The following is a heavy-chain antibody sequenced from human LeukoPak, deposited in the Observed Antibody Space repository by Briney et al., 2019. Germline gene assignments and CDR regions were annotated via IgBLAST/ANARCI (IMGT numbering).Heavy chain of an antibody. Sequence: GASVKVSCKASGYTFTSYYMHWVRQAPGQGLERMGIINPSGGSTSYAQKFQGRVTMTRDTSTSTVYMELSSLRSEDTAVYYCARGPLFYAYSGSYFDYWGQGTLVTVSS. CDR2: INPSGGST. CDR1: GYTFTSYY. CDR3: ARGPLFYAYSGSYFDY. D-gene: IGHD1-26*01. J-gene: IGHJ4*02. V-gene: IGHV1-46*01.